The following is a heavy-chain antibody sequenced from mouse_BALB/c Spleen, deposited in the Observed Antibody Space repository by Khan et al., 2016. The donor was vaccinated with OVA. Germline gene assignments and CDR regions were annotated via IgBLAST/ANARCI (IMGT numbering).Heavy chain of an antibody. CDR2: ISYSGST. J-gene: IGHJ3*01. Sequence: EVQLQESGPGLVKPSQSLSLTCTVTGYSITSDYAWNWIRQLPRNKLEWMGYISYSGSTSYNPTLKSRISITRDTSTNQFFLQLNSVTTEDTATYFCARSVYEAWFAYWGQGTLVTVSA. CDR1: GYSITSDYA. V-gene: IGHV3-2*02. D-gene: IGHD2-14*01. CDR3: ARSVYEAWFAY.